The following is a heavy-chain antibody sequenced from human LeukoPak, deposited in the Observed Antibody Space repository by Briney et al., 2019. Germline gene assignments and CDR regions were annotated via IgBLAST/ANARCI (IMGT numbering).Heavy chain of an antibody. Sequence: GESLKISCKGSGYSFTSYWIGWVRQMPGKGLECMGIIYPGDSDTRYSPSFQGQVTISADKSISPAYLQWSSLKASDTAMYYCARPSPYYRDAFDIWGQGTMVTVSS. V-gene: IGHV5-51*01. CDR2: IYPGDSDT. CDR1: GYSFTSYW. CDR3: ARPSPYYRDAFDI. J-gene: IGHJ3*02. D-gene: IGHD3-10*01.